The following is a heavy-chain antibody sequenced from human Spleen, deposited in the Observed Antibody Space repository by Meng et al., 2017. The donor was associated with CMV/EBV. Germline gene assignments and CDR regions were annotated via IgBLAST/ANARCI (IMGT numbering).Heavy chain of an antibody. CDR2: IHNSGST. V-gene: IGHV4-61*01. J-gene: IGHJ4*02. CDR3: ARSHYYDSSSYQFDY. CDR1: VSSDYYY. D-gene: IGHD3-22*01. Sequence: VSSDYYYWSWIRQPPGKGLEWIAYIHNSGSTNYNPSLKSRVTISLDTSKNQFSLKLSSVTAADTAVYYCARSHYYDSSSYQFDYWGQGTLVTVSS.